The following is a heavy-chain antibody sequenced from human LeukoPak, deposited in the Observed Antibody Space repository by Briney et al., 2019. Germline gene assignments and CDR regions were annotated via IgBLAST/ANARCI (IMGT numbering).Heavy chain of an antibody. V-gene: IGHV1-18*01. CDR1: GGTFSSYA. CDR3: ARVEYSSSDLGY. D-gene: IGHD6-6*01. CDR2: ISAYNGNT. Sequence: ASVKVSCKASGGTFSSYAISWVRQAPGQGLEWMGWISAYNGNTNYAQKLQGRVTMTTDTSTSTAYMELRSLSSDDTAVYYCARVEYSSSDLGYWGQGTLVTVSS. J-gene: IGHJ4*02.